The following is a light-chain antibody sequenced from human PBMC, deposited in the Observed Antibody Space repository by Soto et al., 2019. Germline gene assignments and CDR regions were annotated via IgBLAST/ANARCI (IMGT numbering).Light chain of an antibody. J-gene: IGLJ1*01. V-gene: IGLV2-14*01. Sequence: QSVLTHPASVSGSPGQSITISCTGSSADIGSHDYVSWYQQHPGKVPKLIIYEVSKRPSGASDRFSGSKSGNAAYLSISGLQPEDEADYYCNSYTPTSALVFGTGTKVTVL. CDR3: NSYTPTSALV. CDR1: SADIGSHDY. CDR2: EVS.